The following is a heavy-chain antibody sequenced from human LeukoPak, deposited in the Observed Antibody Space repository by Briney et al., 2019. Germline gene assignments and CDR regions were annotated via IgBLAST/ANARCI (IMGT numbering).Heavy chain of an antibody. CDR1: GYTFTGYY. V-gene: IGHV1-2*02. Sequence: ASVKVSCKASGYTFTGYYIHWVRQAPGQGLEWMGWINPNSGGTNYAQKFQGRVTMTRDTSISTAYMELSRLRSDDTAVYYCASLARHDYGTNSTQFDYWGQGTLVTVSS. J-gene: IGHJ4*02. D-gene: IGHD4-23*01. CDR3: ASLARHDYGTNSTQFDY. CDR2: INPNSGGT.